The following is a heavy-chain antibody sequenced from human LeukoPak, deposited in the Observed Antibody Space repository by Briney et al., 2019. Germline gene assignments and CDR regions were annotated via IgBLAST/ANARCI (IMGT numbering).Heavy chain of an antibody. D-gene: IGHD6-19*01. CDR3: ARHYRGALAGTMGAFDI. V-gene: IGHV4-34*01. CDR1: GGSFSGYY. CDR2: INHSGST. Sequence: PSETLSLTCAVYGGSFSGYYWSWIRQPPGKGLEWIGEINHSGSTNYNPSLKSRVTISVDTSKNQFSLKLSSVTAADTAVYYCARHYRGALAGTMGAFDIWGQGTMVTVSS. J-gene: IGHJ3*02.